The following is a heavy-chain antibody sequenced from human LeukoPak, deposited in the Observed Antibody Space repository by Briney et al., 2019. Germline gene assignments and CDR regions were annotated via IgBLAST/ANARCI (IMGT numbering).Heavy chain of an antibody. CDR2: IYYSGST. CDR1: GGSISSYY. Sequence: KTSETLSLTCTVSGGSISSYYWSWIRQPPGKGLEWIGYIYYSGSTNYNPSLKSRVTISVDTSKNQFSLKLSSVTAADTAVYYCARAKGYSSGWYNWFDPWGQGTLVTVSS. CDR3: ARAKGYSSGWYNWFDP. V-gene: IGHV4-59*08. D-gene: IGHD6-19*01. J-gene: IGHJ5*02.